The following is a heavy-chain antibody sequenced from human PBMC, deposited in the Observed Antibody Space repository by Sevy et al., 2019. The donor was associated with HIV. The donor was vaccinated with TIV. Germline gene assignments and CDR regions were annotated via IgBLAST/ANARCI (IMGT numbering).Heavy chain of an antibody. D-gene: IGHD3-3*01. CDR2: ISGSGGST. CDR1: GFTFSSYA. V-gene: IGHV3-23*01. J-gene: IGHJ4*02. CDR3: AKDSLRFNY. Sequence: GESLKISCAASGFTFSSYAMSWVRQAPGKGLEWVSAISGSGGSTYYADSVKGRFTISRDNSKNTLYLQMNSLRAEDTAVYYCAKDSLRFNYWGQGTLVTVSS.